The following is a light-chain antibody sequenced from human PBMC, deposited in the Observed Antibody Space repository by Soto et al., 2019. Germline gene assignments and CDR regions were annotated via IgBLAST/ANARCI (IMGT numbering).Light chain of an antibody. CDR3: AAWDASLSACV. V-gene: IGLV1-47*02. CDR2: YNN. J-gene: IGLJ1*01. CDR1: DSNIGSNS. Sequence: QSGLTQPPSASGTAGQVVTISCSGGDSNIGSNSVYWYQHLPRMAPKLLIYYNNQRPSGVPDRFSGSRSGTSASLAIVGLRSEDEAVYYCAAWDASLSACVFGNGTKVTVL.